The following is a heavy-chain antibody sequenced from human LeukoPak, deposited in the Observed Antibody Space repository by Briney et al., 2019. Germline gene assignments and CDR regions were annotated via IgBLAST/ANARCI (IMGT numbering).Heavy chain of an antibody. V-gene: IGHV3-48*01. D-gene: IGHD3-22*01. CDR1: GFAFSTYS. J-gene: IGHJ4*02. CDR2: IRSDSSII. CDR3: ASLFGVVNLDSSDYSR. Sequence: PGGSLRLSCAASGFAFSTYSMNWVRQAPGQGLEWVSYIRSDSSIIYYADSVQGRFTISRDNGKNSLYLQMNSLRAEDTAVYYCASLFGVVNLDSSDYSRWGQGTPVTVSS.